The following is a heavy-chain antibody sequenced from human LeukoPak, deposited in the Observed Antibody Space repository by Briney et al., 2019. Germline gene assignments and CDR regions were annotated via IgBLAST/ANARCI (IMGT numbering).Heavy chain of an antibody. D-gene: IGHD6-13*01. J-gene: IGHJ4*02. CDR1: GFSLSTSGMR. CDR2: IDWGDDK. Sequence: SGPTLVNPTQTLTLTCTFSGFSLSTSGMRVSWIRQPPGKALEWLARIDWGDDKFYSTSLKTRLTISKDTSKNQVVLTMTNMDPVDTATYYCARVPGYSSSWGFDYWGQGTLVTVSS. CDR3: ARVPGYSSSWGFDY. V-gene: IGHV2-70*04.